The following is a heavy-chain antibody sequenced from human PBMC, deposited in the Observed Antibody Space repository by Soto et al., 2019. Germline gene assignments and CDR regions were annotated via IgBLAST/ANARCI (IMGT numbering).Heavy chain of an antibody. Sequence: GGSLRLSCAASGFAFSTYVIHWVRQAPGKGLEWVAVMSFDGSNKYYADSVKGRFTISRDNSKNTLYLEMNSLRFEDTAVYYCARVDWPVGATTPSGFDSWGQGTLVTV. V-gene: IGHV3-30-3*01. CDR1: GFAFSTYV. J-gene: IGHJ4*02. CDR3: ARVDWPVGATTPSGFDS. D-gene: IGHD1-26*01. CDR2: MSFDGSNK.